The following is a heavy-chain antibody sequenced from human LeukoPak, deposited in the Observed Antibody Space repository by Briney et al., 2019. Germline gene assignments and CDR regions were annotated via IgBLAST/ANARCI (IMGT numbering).Heavy chain of an antibody. CDR2: ISGGGGSS. D-gene: IGHD1-26*01. J-gene: IGHJ4*02. CDR3: AKDLRWEPKLYFDY. CDR1: GFTFSSYW. V-gene: IGHV3-23*01. Sequence: GGSLRLSCAASGFTFSSYWMSWVRQAPGKGLEWVSVISGGGGSSYYADSMKGRFTISRDNSKNTLYLQMSSLRAEDTAVYYCAKDLRWEPKLYFDYWGLGTLVTVSS.